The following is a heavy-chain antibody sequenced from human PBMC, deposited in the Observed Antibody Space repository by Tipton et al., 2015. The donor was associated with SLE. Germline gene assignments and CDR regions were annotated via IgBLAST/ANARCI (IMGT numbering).Heavy chain of an antibody. D-gene: IGHD1-26*01. CDR1: GGSFSSHY. CDR3: ARTLGAIAHTVYDAFDI. V-gene: IGHV4-59*11. Sequence: TLSLTCAVYGGSFSSHYWTWIRQPPGKGLEWIWYIFYSGSTDSNPSLKSRVTMSVDMSKNQFSLRLTSVTAADTAVYYCARTLGAIAHTVYDAFDIWGQGKMVTVSS. CDR2: IFYSGST. J-gene: IGHJ3*02.